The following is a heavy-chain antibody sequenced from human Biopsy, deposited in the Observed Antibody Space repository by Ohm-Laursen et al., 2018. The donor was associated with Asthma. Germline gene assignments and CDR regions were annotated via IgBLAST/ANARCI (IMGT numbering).Heavy chain of an antibody. J-gene: IGHJ4*02. CDR3: ARKAGSCISRTCYSLDF. Sequence: ASVKVSCKSLGGTFNTYVIGWVRQAPGQWLEWMGGINSVFGTTTYPQKFQDRVTITADDSTSTVYMELSSLRSEDTAVYYCARKAGSCISRTCYSLDFWGQGTLVTVSS. D-gene: IGHD2-2*01. CDR2: INSVFGTT. CDR1: GGTFNTYV. V-gene: IGHV1-69*13.